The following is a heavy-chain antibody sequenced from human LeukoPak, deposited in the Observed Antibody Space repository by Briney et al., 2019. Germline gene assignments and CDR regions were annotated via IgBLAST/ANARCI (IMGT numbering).Heavy chain of an antibody. D-gene: IGHD6-25*01. V-gene: IGHV5-51*01. CDR2: IYPGDSDT. CDR1: GYRFTSYW. CDR3: ARHVVAATKNDAFDI. J-gene: IGHJ3*02. Sequence: GESLKISCKGSGYRFTSYWIGWVRQMPGKGLEWMGIIYPGDSDTRYSPSFQGQVTISADKSISTAYLQWSSLKASDTAMYYCARHVVAATKNDAFDIWGQGTMVTVSS.